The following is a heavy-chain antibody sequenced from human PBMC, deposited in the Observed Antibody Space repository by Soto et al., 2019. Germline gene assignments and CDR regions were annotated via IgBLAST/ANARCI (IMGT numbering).Heavy chain of an antibody. CDR3: ARASGCSGGNCAFDP. Sequence: PSETLSLTCTVSGCSISIYYWSWIRQPPGKGLEWIGYIYYSGSTNYNPSLKSRVTISVDTSKNQFSLKLSSVTAADTAVYYCARASGCSGGNCAFDPWGQGTLVTVSS. D-gene: IGHD2-15*01. V-gene: IGHV4-59*01. CDR1: GCSISIYY. CDR2: IYYSGST. J-gene: IGHJ5*02.